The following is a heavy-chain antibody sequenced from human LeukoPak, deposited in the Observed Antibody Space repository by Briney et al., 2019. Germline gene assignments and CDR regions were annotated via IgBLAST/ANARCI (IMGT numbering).Heavy chain of an antibody. CDR1: GGSISSGGYY. CDR2: IYHSGST. D-gene: IGHD6-6*01. J-gene: IGHJ4*02. V-gene: IGHV4-30-2*01. CDR3: ASEIAARSLHSDY. Sequence: SETLSLTCTVSGGSISSGGYYWSWIRQPPGKGLEWIGYIYHSGSTYYNPSLKSRVTISVDRSKNQFSLRLSSVTAADTAVYYCASEIAARSLHSDYWGQGTLVTVSS.